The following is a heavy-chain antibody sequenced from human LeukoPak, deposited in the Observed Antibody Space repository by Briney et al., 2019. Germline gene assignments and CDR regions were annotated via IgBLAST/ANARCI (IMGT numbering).Heavy chain of an antibody. J-gene: IGHJ4*02. CDR3: ARGVYDSSGVCYFDY. V-gene: IGHV3-74*01. CDR1: GFTFSSYW. D-gene: IGHD3-22*01. Sequence: GGSLRLSCAASGFTFSSYWMHWVRQAPGKGLVWVSRINSDGSSTSYADSVKGRFTISRDNAKNTLYLQMNSLRAEDTAVYYCARGVYDSSGVCYFDYWGQGTLVTVSS. CDR2: INSDGSST.